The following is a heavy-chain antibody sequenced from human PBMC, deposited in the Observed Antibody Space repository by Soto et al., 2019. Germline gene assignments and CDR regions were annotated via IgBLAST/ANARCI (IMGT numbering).Heavy chain of an antibody. CDR1: GGTFSSYT. CDR3: ARETTGIAAAYYFDY. V-gene: IGHV1-69*04. J-gene: IGHJ4*02. CDR2: IIPILGIA. Sequence: GASVKVSCTASGGTFSSYTISWVRQAPGQGLEWMGRIIPILGIANYAQKFQGRVTITADKSTSTAYMELSSLRSEDTAVYYCARETTGIAAAYYFDYWGQGTLVTVSS. D-gene: IGHD6-13*01.